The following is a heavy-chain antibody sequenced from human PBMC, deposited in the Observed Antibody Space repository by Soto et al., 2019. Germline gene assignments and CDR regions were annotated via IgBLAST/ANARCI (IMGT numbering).Heavy chain of an antibody. CDR2: IYWDDDK. J-gene: IGHJ4*02. V-gene: IGHV2-5*02. D-gene: IGHD5-12*01. CDR1: AFSLSTRGVG. CDR3: GHRKIGYNYFDC. Sequence: QITLKESGPTLVKPTQTLTLTCTFSAFSLSTRGVGVGWIRQPPGKALEWLALIYWDDDKRYSPSLKSRLTITKDTSKNQVVLTMTNMDPVDTATYYCGHRKIGYNYFDCWGQGTLLTVSS.